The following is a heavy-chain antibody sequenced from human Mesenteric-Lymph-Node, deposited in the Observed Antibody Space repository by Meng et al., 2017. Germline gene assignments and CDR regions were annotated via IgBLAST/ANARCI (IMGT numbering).Heavy chain of an antibody. CDR1: GGSISISTW. V-gene: IGHV4-4*02. CDR3: ARDPYATGWAG. J-gene: IGHJ4*02. CDR2: IYHSGGT. D-gene: IGHD6-19*01. Sequence: QMQLQESGPGLVEPSGPLSLTCAVSGGSISISTWWSWVRQPPGKGLEWIGEIYHSGGTNYNPSLRGRVTISLDKSKNQFSLTLRSVTAADTAVYYCARDPYATGWAGWGQGTLVTVSS.